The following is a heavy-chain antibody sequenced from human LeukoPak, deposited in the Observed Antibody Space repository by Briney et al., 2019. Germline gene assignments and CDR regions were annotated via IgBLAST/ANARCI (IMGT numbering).Heavy chain of an antibody. V-gene: IGHV1-3*01. CDR3: AREGATTPYFDY. D-gene: IGHD1-26*01. Sequence: GWINAGNGNTKYSQKFQGRVTITRDTSASTAYMELSSPRSEDTAVYYCAREGATTPYFDYWGQGTLVTVSS. CDR2: INAGNGNT. J-gene: IGHJ4*02.